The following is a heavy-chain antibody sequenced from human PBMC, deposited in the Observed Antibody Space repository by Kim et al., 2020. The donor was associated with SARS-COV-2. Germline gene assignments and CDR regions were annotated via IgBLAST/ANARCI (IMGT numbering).Heavy chain of an antibody. V-gene: IGHV3-23*01. J-gene: IGHJ4*02. D-gene: IGHD6-13*01. Sequence: ASVKGRFIISRDNSKNTLYLQMNSLRVEDTAVYYCAKSTAASSSWNFDYWGQGTLVTVSS. CDR3: AKSTAASSSWNFDY.